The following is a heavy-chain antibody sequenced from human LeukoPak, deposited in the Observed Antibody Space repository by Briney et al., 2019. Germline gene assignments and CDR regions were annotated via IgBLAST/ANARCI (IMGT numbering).Heavy chain of an antibody. V-gene: IGHV4-39*01. D-gene: IGHD1-26*01. CDR3: ARSLVGATLIDY. CDR2: IYYSGST. J-gene: IGHJ4*02. Sequence: SETLSLTCTVSGGSISSSSYYWGWIRQPPGKGLEWIGSIYYSGSTYYNPSLKSRVTISVDTSKNQFSLKLSSVAAADTAVYYCARSLVGATLIDYWGQGTLDTVSS. CDR1: GGSISSSSYY.